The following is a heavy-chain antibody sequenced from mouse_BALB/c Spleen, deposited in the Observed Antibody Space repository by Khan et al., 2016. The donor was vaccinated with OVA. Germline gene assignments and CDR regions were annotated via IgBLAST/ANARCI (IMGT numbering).Heavy chain of an antibody. CDR1: GFTFSSYA. CDR2: ISSGGSI. CDR3: ARLYAMDY. V-gene: IGHV5-6-5*01. J-gene: IGHJ4*01. Sequence: EVELVESGGGLVKPGGSLKLSCAASGFTFSSYAMSWIRQTPEKRLEWVASISSGGSIYYPDSVKGRFTISRDNARNILYLQMSSLRSEDTAMYYCARLYAMDYWGQGTSVTVSS.